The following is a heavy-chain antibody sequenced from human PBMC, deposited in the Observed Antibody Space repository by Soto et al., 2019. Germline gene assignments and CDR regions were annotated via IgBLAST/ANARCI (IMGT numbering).Heavy chain of an antibody. Sequence: PGESLKISCKGSGYSFTSYWIGWVRQMPGKGLEWMGIIYPGDSDTRYSPSFQGQVTISADKSISTAYLQWSSLKASDTAMYYCARHGDPYVNCDILTGYYGYYYYYGMDVWGQGTTVTVSS. CDR3: ARHGDPYVNCDILTGYYGYYYYYGMDV. D-gene: IGHD3-9*01. V-gene: IGHV5-51*01. CDR2: IYPGDSDT. J-gene: IGHJ6*02. CDR1: GYSFTSYW.